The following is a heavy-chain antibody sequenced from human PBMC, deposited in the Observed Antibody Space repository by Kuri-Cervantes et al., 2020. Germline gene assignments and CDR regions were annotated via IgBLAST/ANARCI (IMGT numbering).Heavy chain of an antibody. CDR2: ISYDGSNK. Sequence: GESLKISCAASGFTFSSYAMHWVRQAPGKGLEWVAVISYDGSNKYYADSVKGRFTISRDNSKNTLYLQMNSLRAEDTAVYYCARDRDFWSGYYTASDYWGQGTLVTVSS. V-gene: IGHV3-30-3*01. CDR3: ARDRDFWSGYYTASDY. CDR1: GFTFSSYA. J-gene: IGHJ4*02. D-gene: IGHD3-3*01.